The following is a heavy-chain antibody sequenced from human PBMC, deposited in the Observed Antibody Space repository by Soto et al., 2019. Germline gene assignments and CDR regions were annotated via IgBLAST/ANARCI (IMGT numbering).Heavy chain of an antibody. Sequence: QVQLVQSGGEVKKPGASVKVSCKTSGYSFTTYGISWVRQATGQGLEWMGWISGYNGNTHYAQKFQGRVSMNTDTSTSTAYMDLRSLRSDDTAVYYCAREGPAPYYYYGMDVWGQGTTVTVSS. V-gene: IGHV1-18*01. J-gene: IGHJ6*02. CDR2: ISGYNGNT. CDR1: GYSFTTYG. CDR3: AREGPAPYYYYGMDV.